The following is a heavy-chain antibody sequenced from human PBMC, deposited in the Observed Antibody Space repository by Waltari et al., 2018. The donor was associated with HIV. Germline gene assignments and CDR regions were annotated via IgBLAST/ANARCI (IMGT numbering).Heavy chain of an antibody. D-gene: IGHD3-22*01. CDR2: INPNDGDT. J-gene: IGHJ6*02. Sequence: QVRLVQSGAEVRKPGTSVKVSCQTSGYIFTEYHLHWVRQTPGQGPEWLGWINPNDGDTRYTQSFQGRVNLTRDASINTAYMELTRLRSDDTATYFCARGRIAISKVVIVGAAMDVWGQGTSVIVSS. CDR1: GYIFTEYH. V-gene: IGHV1-2*02. CDR3: ARGRIAISKVVIVGAAMDV.